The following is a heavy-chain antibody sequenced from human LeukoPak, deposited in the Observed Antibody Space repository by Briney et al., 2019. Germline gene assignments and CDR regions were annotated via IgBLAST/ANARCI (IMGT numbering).Heavy chain of an antibody. CDR1: GYTFTNYH. CDR2: INPNNGDS. Sequence: GASVKDSCKASGYTFTNYHINWVRQATGQGLEWMGWINPNNGDSGFAQKFQGRVTITRDTAMTTAYMELSSLTSEDTAIYFCARTTSFTASGYGYWGQGVLVTFSS. CDR3: ARTTSFTASGYGY. J-gene: IGHJ4*02. V-gene: IGHV1-8*03. D-gene: IGHD5-18*01.